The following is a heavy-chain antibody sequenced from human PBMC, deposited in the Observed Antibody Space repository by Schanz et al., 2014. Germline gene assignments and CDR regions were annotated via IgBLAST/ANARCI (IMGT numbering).Heavy chain of an antibody. J-gene: IGHJ4*02. Sequence: QVQLVESGGGLVKPGGSLRLSCAASGFTFSDYYMSWIRQAPGKGLEWLSYIATSSSTRHYADSVKGRVTISRDRFQNTLYLRMSSLRAEDTAVYYCARGTDWNLHYWGQGALVTVSS. CDR1: GFTFSDYY. CDR2: IATSSSTR. D-gene: IGHD1-1*01. CDR3: ARGTDWNLHY. V-gene: IGHV3-11*04.